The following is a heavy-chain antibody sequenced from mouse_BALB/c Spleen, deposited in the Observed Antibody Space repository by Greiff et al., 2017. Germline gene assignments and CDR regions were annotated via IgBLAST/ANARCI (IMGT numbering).Heavy chain of an antibody. CDR3: AREGPYPDY. CDR1: GYSITSGYY. V-gene: IGHV3-6*02. Sequence: EVKLQESGPGLVKPSQSLSLTCSVTGYSITSGYYWNWIRQFPGNKLEWMGYISYDGSNNYNPSLKNRISITRDTSKNQFFLKLNSVTTEDTATYYCAREGPYPDYWGQGTTLTVSS. J-gene: IGHJ2*01. CDR2: ISYDGSN.